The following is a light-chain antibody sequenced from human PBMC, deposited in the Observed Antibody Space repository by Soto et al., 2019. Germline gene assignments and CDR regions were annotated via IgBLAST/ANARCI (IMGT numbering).Light chain of an antibody. CDR2: EGS. Sequence: QSALTQPASVSGSPGQSITISCTGTSSDVGSYNLASWYQQHPGKAPKLMIYEGSKRPSGVSNRFSGSKSGNTASLTISGLQAEDEADYYCCSYAGSSTYVFGTGTKLTVL. V-gene: IGLV2-23*01. CDR1: SSDVGSYNL. CDR3: CSYAGSSTYV. J-gene: IGLJ1*01.